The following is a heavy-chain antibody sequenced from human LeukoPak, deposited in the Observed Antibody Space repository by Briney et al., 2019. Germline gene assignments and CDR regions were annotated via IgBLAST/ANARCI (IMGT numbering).Heavy chain of an antibody. CDR3: ARPTRRDGYSGVDS. CDR1: GFTFSSYW. V-gene: IGHV3-74*01. D-gene: IGHD5-24*01. Sequence: PGESLRLSCAASGFTFSSYWMHWVRQAPGKGLVWVSRINSDGSSTSQADSVKGRFTISRDNGKNTQYLQMNSLRAEDTAVYYCARPTRRDGYSGVDSWGRGTLVTVS. CDR2: INSDGSST. J-gene: IGHJ4*02.